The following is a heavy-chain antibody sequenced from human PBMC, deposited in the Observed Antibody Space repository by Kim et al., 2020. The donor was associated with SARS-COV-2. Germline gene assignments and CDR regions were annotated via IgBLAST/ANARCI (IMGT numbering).Heavy chain of an antibody. D-gene: IGHD3-10*01. V-gene: IGHV4-34*01. Sequence: NPSLKSRVTISVDTSKNQFSLKLSSVTAADTAVYYCARVGRTMVRGDQDYWGQGTLVTVSS. J-gene: IGHJ4*02. CDR3: ARVGRTMVRGDQDY.